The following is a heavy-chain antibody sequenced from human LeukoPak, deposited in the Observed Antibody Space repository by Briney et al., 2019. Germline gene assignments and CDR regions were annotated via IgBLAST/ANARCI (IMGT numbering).Heavy chain of an antibody. CDR3: AGDSSGSIAFDI. D-gene: IGHD3-22*01. CDR1: GGSFNDYY. CDR2: INHSGST. Sequence: SETLSLTCAVYGGSFNDYYWSWTRQPPGKGLEWIGEINHSGSTNYNPSLKSRVTISVDTSKNQFSLKLSSVTAADTAVYYCAGDSSGSIAFDIWGQGTMVTVSS. V-gene: IGHV4-34*01. J-gene: IGHJ3*02.